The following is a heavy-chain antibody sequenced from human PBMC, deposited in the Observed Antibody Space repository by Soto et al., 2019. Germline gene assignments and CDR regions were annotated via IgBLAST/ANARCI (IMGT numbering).Heavy chain of an antibody. D-gene: IGHD3-16*01. CDR3: ARGLNYVVY. J-gene: IGHJ4*02. CDR1: SGSFSGYY. V-gene: IGHV4-34*01. CDR2: INQSGST. Sequence: SETLSLTCAVYSGSFSGYYWSWLRQPPGKGLEWIGEINQSGSTNYNPSLKSRVTISIDTSKNQFSLKVSSVTAADTAVYYCARGLNYVVYWGQGNLVTVSS.